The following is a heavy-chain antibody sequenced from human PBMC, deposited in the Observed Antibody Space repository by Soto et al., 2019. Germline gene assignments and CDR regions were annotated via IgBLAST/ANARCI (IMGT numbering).Heavy chain of an antibody. J-gene: IGHJ4*02. CDR2: ISSSGSTI. D-gene: IGHD4-4*01. Sequence: QVQLVESGGGLVKPGGSLRLSCAASGFTFSDYYMSWIRQAPGKGLEWLSYISSSGSTIYYADSVKGRFTISRDNAKNSLYLQMNTLRAEDTAVYYCGRDAYTIYSNPTVNWGQVTLVTVSS. CDR3: GRDAYTIYSNPTVN. CDR1: GFTFSDYY. V-gene: IGHV3-11*01.